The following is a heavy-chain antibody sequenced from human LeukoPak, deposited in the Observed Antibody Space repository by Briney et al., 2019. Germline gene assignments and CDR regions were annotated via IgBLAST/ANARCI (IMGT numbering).Heavy chain of an antibody. CDR2: ISSSSSYI. Sequence: GGSLRLSCAASGFTFSSYSMYWVRQAPGKGLEWVSSISSSSSYIYYADSVKGRFTISRDNAKNSLYLQMNSLRAEDTAVYYCARDLRVTTSRSYYYYYGMDVWGQGTTVTVSS. J-gene: IGHJ6*02. CDR1: GFTFSSYS. D-gene: IGHD4-17*01. CDR3: ARDLRVTTSRSYYYYYGMDV. V-gene: IGHV3-21*01.